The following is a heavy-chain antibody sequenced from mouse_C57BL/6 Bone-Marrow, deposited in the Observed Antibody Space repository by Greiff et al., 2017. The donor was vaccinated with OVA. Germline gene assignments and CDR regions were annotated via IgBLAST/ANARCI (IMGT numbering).Heavy chain of an antibody. Sequence: VQRVESGAELVRPGTSVKMSCKASGYTFTNYWIGWAKQRPGHGLEWIGDIYPGGGYTNYNEKFKGKATLTVDKSSSTAYMQLSSLTSEDSAVYYCARNYGSSPFAYWGQGTLVTVSA. J-gene: IGHJ3*01. CDR1: GYTFTNYW. D-gene: IGHD1-1*01. CDR3: ARNYGSSPFAY. V-gene: IGHV1-63*01. CDR2: IYPGGGYT.